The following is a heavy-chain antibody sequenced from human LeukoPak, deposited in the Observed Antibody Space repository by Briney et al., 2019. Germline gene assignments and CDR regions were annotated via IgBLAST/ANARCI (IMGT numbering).Heavy chain of an antibody. CDR3: AKDLTVTITYGFDV. CDR1: GFTFSCYA. Sequence: PGGSLRLSCAASGFTFSCYAMSWVRQAPGKGLEWVSGISGSGGSTYYADSVKGRFTISRDFSKNTLHLQMNSLRAEDTAVYYCAKDLTVTITYGFDVWGQGATVTVTS. CDR2: ISGSGGST. J-gene: IGHJ6*02. V-gene: IGHV3-23*01. D-gene: IGHD4-17*01.